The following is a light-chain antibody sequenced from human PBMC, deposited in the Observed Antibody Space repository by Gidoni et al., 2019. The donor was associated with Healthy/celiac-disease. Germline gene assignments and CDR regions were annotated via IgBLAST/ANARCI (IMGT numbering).Light chain of an antibody. V-gene: IGKV3-20*01. Sequence: EIVLTPSPGTLSLSPGERATLSCRASQSVSSSYLAWYQQKPGQAPRLLIDGASSRATGIPDRFSGSGSGTDFTLTISRLEPEDFAVYYCQQYGSSPGLTFGGGTKVEIK. CDR3: QQYGSSPGLT. J-gene: IGKJ4*01. CDR2: GAS. CDR1: QSVSSSY.